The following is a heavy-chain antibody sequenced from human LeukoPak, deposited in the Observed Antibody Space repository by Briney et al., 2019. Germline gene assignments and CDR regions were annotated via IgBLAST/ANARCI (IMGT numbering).Heavy chain of an antibody. CDR2: IKQDGSEK. J-gene: IGHJ4*02. Sequence: PGGSLRLSCAASGFTFSSYWMSWVRQAPGKGLEWVANIKQDGSEKYYVDSVKGRFTISRDNAKNSLYLQMNSLRAEDTAVYYCAKDAQTVVVPAAHFDYWGQGTLVTVSS. CDR3: AKDAQTVVVPAAHFDY. V-gene: IGHV3-7*01. CDR1: GFTFSSYW. D-gene: IGHD2-2*01.